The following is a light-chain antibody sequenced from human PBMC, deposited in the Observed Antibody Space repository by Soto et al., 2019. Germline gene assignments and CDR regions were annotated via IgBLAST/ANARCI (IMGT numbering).Light chain of an antibody. J-gene: IGKJ1*01. CDR2: KAS. CDR3: QQYNTYSCT. V-gene: IGKV1-5*03. Sequence: GDRITLTCLASQSISSWLAWYQQKPGKAPKLLIYKASGLESGVPSRFSGSGSGTDFTLTISSLQPDDFAIYYCQQYNTYSCTFGQGTKVDI. CDR1: QSISSW.